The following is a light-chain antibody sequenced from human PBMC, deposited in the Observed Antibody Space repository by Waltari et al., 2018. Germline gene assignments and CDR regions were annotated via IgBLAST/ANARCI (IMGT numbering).Light chain of an antibody. CDR3: QQADRLPLT. J-gene: IGKJ4*01. CDR2: AAS. CDR1: QDILSW. Sequence: DIQMTQSPTSVSASVGDRVTITCRASQDILSWLAWYQQKPGKAPKHLISAASGLESGVPSRFSGRGSGTDFTLTISSLQPEDFATYYCQQADRLPLTFGGGTKVEIK. V-gene: IGKV1-12*01.